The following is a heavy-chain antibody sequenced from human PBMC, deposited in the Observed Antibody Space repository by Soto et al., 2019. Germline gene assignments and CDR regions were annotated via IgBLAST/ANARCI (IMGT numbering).Heavy chain of an antibody. Sequence: GGSLRLSCAASGFTFSSYGMHWVRQAPGKGLEWVAVIWYDGSNKYYADSVKGRFTISRDNSKNTLYLQMNSLRAEDTAVYYCARDQQQLVPVYYFDYWGQGTLVTVSS. V-gene: IGHV3-33*01. J-gene: IGHJ4*02. CDR1: GFTFSSYG. CDR3: ARDQQQLVPVYYFDY. CDR2: IWYDGSNK. D-gene: IGHD6-13*01.